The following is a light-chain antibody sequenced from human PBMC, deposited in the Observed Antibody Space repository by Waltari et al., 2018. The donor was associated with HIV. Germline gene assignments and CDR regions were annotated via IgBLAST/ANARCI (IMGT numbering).Light chain of an antibody. Sequence: QFALNQPAPAPGSPGTSVPISCPGTRSDIGGHCYAPWTPQQPVKAPSLLIFEGISRPCRVSDRVSGPTCGSPACLTIPGLQAEDGAFYYCSSYTTSSPLYVGFGGGTKLTVL. CDR2: EGI. CDR3: SSYTTSSPLYVG. J-gene: IGLJ2*01. CDR1: RSDIGGHCY. V-gene: IGLV2-14*01.